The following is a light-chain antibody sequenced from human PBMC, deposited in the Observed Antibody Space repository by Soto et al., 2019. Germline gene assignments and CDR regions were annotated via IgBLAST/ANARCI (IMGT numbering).Light chain of an antibody. Sequence: DIVMTQSQLSLPVTPGEPASISCRSSQSLLHSNGYNYLDWYLQKPGQSPQLLIYLGSNRASGVPDRVSGSGSGTDYTLKISRVEAEDVGVYYCMQALQTPWTFGQGTKVEIK. CDR1: QSLLHSNGYNY. J-gene: IGKJ1*01. CDR3: MQALQTPWT. CDR2: LGS. V-gene: IGKV2-28*01.